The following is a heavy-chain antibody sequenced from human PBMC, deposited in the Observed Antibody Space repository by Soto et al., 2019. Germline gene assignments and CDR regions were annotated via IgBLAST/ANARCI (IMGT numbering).Heavy chain of an antibody. V-gene: IGHV3-23*01. D-gene: IGHD2-15*01. CDR1: GFTFSSYA. CDR2: ISGSGGST. J-gene: IGHJ4*02. CDR3: AKDSRVVVAATPFDY. Sequence: PGGSLRLSCAASGFTFSSYAMSWVRQAPGKGLEWVSAISGSGGSTYYADSVKGRFTISRDNSKNTLYLQMNSLRAEDTAVYYCAKDSRVVVAATPFDYWGQGTLVTVSS.